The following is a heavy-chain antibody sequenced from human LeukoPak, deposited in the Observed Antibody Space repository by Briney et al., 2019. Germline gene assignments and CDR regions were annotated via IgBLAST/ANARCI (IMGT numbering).Heavy chain of an antibody. CDR3: ARVPVWAAGTTYYYYGMDV. Sequence: SETPSLTCTVSGGSISSSSNYWGWIRQPPGKGLEWIGSIYYSGSTHHNPSLKSRFTILVDTSKNQFSLKLSSVTAADTAVYYCARVPVWAAGTTYYYYGMDVWGQGTTVTVSS. D-gene: IGHD6-13*01. J-gene: IGHJ6*02. CDR2: IYYSGST. CDR1: GGSISSSSNY. V-gene: IGHV4-39*07.